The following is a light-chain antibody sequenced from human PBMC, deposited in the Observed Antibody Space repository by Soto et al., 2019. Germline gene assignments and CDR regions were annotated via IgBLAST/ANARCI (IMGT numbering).Light chain of an antibody. CDR3: HQDDSSWT. J-gene: IGKJ1*01. Sequence: IVMTQSPDSLAVSLGGSATIRCKSSQNILYTSNNKNYLALYQQKPVQPPKLLINWASTRESGVPDRFSGSGSGTEFTLTISSRQAEDVAVYYSHQDDSSWTFGHGGKVDTK. V-gene: IGKV4-1*01. CDR1: QNILYTSNNKNY. CDR2: WAS.